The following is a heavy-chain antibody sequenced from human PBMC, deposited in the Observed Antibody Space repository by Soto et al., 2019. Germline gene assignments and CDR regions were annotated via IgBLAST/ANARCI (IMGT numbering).Heavy chain of an antibody. D-gene: IGHD3-9*01. CDR2: IYYSGST. Sequence: QLQLQESGPGLVKPSETLSLTCTVSGGSISSSRYYWGWIRQPPGKGLEWIGSIYYSGSTYYNPSLKSRVTISVNTSKNQISLKLISVTAADTAVYYCAGNYDMDFWGQGTLVTISS. CDR3: AGNYDMDF. J-gene: IGHJ4*02. V-gene: IGHV4-39*01. CDR1: GGSISSSRYY.